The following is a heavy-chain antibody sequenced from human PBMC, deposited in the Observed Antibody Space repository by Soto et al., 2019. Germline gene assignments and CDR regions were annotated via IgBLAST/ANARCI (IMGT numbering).Heavy chain of an antibody. V-gene: IGHV4-31*03. CDR2: IHNSGST. J-gene: IGHJ4*02. CDR1: GASVSGDGSY. CDR3: ARDLGSEQWFFDN. Sequence: QVQLQESGPGLVKPSLTLSLTCLVSGASVSGDGSYCSWIRQHPGKGLEFIGYIHNSGSTYSNPSLENRVAMSIDTSKNQFSLRLSSVTAADSAVYFCARDLGSEQWFFDNWGQGILVTVSS. D-gene: IGHD6-19*01.